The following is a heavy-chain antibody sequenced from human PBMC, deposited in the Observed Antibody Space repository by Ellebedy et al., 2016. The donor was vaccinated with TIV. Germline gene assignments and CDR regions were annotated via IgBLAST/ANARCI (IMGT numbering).Heavy chain of an antibody. J-gene: IGHJ2*01. CDR2: IYYTGSA. Sequence: SETLSLTCSVSGGPFSSSNYYWGWIRQPPGKGLEWIGSIYYTGSAYYSPSLKSRAALSVDTSKNQFSLKLRSVTAADTAVYYCARQRPQLLLFSWYFDLWGRGTLVTVSS. CDR1: GGPFSSSNYY. D-gene: IGHD2-15*01. V-gene: IGHV4-39*01. CDR3: ARQRPQLLLFSWYFDL.